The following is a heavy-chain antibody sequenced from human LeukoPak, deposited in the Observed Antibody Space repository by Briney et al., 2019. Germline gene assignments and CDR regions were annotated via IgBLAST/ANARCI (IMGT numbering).Heavy chain of an antibody. J-gene: IGHJ4*02. CDR2: INWNGGST. V-gene: IGHV3-20*04. CDR3: ARDLNTWYAFDY. CDR1: GFTFDDYG. D-gene: IGHD6-13*01. Sequence: PGGSLRLSCAASGFTFDDYGMSWVRQAPGKGLEWVSGINWNGGSTGYADSVKGRFTISRDNTKNTLYLQMNSLRAEDTAIYYCARDLNTWYAFDYWGQGTLVTVSS.